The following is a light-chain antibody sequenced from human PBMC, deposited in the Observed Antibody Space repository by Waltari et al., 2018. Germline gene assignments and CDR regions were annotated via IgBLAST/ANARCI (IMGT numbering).Light chain of an antibody. J-gene: IGKJ2*01. CDR2: GAS. Sequence: ELVMTQSPATLSVSQGERANLSCRASQSVSSNLAWYQQKPGQAPRLLIYGASTRATGIPARFSGSGSGTEFTLTISSMQSEDFAVYYCQQYNNWPPEYTFGQGTKLEIK. CDR1: QSVSSN. V-gene: IGKV3-15*01. CDR3: QQYNNWPPEYT.